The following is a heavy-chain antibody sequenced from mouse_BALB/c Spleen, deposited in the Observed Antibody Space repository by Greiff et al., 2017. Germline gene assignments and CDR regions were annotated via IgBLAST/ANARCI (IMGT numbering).Heavy chain of an antibody. CDR3: ARGGIPLYAMDY. J-gene: IGHJ4*01. V-gene: IGHV1-82*01. Sequence: QVQLQQSGPELVKPGASVKISCKASGYAFSSSWMNWVKQRPGQGLEWIGRIYPGDGDTNYNGKFKGKATLTADKSSSTAYMQLSSLTSVDSAVYFCARGGIPLYAMDYWGQGTSVTVSS. CDR2: IYPGDGDT. CDR1: GYAFSSSW.